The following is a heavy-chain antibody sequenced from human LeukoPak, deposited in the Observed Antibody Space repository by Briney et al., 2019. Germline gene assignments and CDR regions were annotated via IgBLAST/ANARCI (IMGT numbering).Heavy chain of an antibody. D-gene: IGHD3-22*01. CDR2: ISAYNGNT. V-gene: IGHV1-18*01. CDR1: GYTFTSYG. CDR3: ARVMNYYDRSGYLDY. Sequence: ASVKVSCKASGYTFTSYGISWVRQAPGQGLEWMGWISAYNGNTNYAQKLQGRVTMTTDTSTSTAYMELRSPRSDDTAVYYCARVMNYYDRSGYLDYWGQGTLVTVSS. J-gene: IGHJ4*02.